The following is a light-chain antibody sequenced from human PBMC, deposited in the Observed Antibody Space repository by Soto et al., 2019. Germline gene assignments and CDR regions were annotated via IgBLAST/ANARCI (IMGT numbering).Light chain of an antibody. J-gene: IGKJ5*01. Sequence: IQMTKSPSILSASVGDRVTITCRASQSISSWLAWYQQKPGKAPNLLIHKASHLESGVPSRFSGSGSGTDFTLTISRLEPEDFAVYYCQQFGNSPPITFGQGTRLEIK. CDR3: QQFGNSPPIT. CDR1: QSISSW. V-gene: IGKV1-5*03. CDR2: KAS.